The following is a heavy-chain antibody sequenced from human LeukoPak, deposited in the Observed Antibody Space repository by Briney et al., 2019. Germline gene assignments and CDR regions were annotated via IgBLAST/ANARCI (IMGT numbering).Heavy chain of an antibody. D-gene: IGHD6-19*01. V-gene: IGHV3-43*02. CDR1: GFMFHDYA. Sequence: GGSLRLSCAAPGFMFHDYAIHWVRQAPGKGLEWVSLISGDGGSTFYADSVKGRFTISRDNSKNSLYLQMNSLRSDDTALYYCARESESSGWYDYWGQGTLITVSS. CDR2: ISGDGGST. CDR3: ARESESSGWYDY. J-gene: IGHJ4*02.